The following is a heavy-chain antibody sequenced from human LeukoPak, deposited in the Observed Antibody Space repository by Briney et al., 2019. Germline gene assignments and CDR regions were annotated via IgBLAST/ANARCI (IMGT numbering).Heavy chain of an antibody. V-gene: IGHV3-33*01. Sequence: GGSLRLSCAASGFTFSNYGMQWVRQAPGKGLEWLAVIWYDGSQKYYADSVKGRFTISREDSKNTLYLQMSSLRAEDTAVYYCARVLTGSWDWFDPWGQGTLVTVSS. CDR2: IWYDGSQK. J-gene: IGHJ5*02. D-gene: IGHD2-8*02. CDR1: GFTFSNYG. CDR3: ARVLTGSWDWFDP.